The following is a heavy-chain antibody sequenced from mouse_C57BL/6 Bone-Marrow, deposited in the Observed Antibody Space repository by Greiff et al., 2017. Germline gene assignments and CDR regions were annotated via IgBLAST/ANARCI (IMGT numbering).Heavy chain of an antibody. D-gene: IGHD1-1*01. Sequence: VQLQQSGPELVKPGASVKLSCKASGYTFTSYDMNWVKQRPGQGLEWIGWIYPRDGSTKYNEKFKGKATLTVDTSSSTAYMELHSLTSEDSAVYFCARDYGSSDWYFDVWGTGTTVTVSS. CDR3: ARDYGSSDWYFDV. CDR1: GYTFTSYD. J-gene: IGHJ1*03. V-gene: IGHV1-85*01. CDR2: IYPRDGST.